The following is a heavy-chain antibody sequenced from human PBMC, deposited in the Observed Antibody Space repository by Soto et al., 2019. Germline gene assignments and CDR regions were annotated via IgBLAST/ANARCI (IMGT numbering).Heavy chain of an antibody. CDR2: IYSGGRN. CDR1: GGSISSFY. Sequence: SETLSLTCTVSGGSISSFYWSWIRQPAGKGLEWIGRIYSGGRNNYNPSLKSRVTMSVDTSKNQFSLKVNSMTAADTAVYYCARYRREAVAGYTLDNWGQGILVTVSS. J-gene: IGHJ4*02. D-gene: IGHD6-13*01. CDR3: ARYRREAVAGYTLDN. V-gene: IGHV4-4*07.